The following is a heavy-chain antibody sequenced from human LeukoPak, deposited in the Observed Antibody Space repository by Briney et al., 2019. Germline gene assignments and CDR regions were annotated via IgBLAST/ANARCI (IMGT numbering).Heavy chain of an antibody. CDR2: IYYSGST. CDR3: ARDGGCSGGSCYLIYWYFDL. D-gene: IGHD2-15*01. V-gene: IGHV4-39*02. J-gene: IGHJ2*01. Sequence: SETLSLTCTVSGGSISSSSYYWGWTRQPPGKGLEWIGSIYYSGSTYYNPSLKSRVTISVDTSKNQFSLKLSSVTAADTAVYYCARDGGCSGGSCYLIYWYFDLWGRGTLVTVSS. CDR1: GGSISSSSYY.